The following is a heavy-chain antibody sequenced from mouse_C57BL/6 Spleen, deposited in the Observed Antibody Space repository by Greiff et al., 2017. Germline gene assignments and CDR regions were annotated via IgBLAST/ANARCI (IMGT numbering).Heavy chain of an antibody. V-gene: IGHV1-18*01. CDR1: GYTFTDYN. CDR2: INPNNGGT. Sequence: EVQLQQSGPELVKPGASVKIPCKASGYTFTDYNMDWVKQSHGKSLEWIGDINPNNGGTIYNQKFKGKATLTVDKSSSTAYMELRSLTSEDTAVYYCASRGHYYGTEEGDYFDYWGQGTTLTVSS. D-gene: IGHD1-2*01. J-gene: IGHJ2*01. CDR3: ASRGHYYGTEEGDYFDY.